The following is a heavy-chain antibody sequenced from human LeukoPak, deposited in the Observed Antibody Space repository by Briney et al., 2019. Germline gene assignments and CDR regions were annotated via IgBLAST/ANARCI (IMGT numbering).Heavy chain of an antibody. Sequence: ASVKVSCKASGYTFTSYYIHWVRQAPGQGPEWVGIINPSGGSTTYAQKFQGRVTMTRDMSTRTLYMELSSLRSEDTAFYYCARVGDYSPRGWFDPWGQGTLVTVSS. CDR2: INPSGGST. D-gene: IGHD4-11*01. J-gene: IGHJ5*02. CDR1: GYTFTSYY. CDR3: ARVGDYSPRGWFDP. V-gene: IGHV1-46*01.